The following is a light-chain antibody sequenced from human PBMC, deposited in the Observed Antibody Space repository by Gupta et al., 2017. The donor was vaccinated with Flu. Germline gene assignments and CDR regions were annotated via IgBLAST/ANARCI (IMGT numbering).Light chain of an antibody. J-gene: IGKJ4*01. V-gene: IGKV2-30*01. Sequence: DVVMTQSPLSLPVTLGQPASISCRSSQSLVDSNGNTYLNWFQQRPGQSPRRLISKGSNRDSGVPDRFRGSGSGTDFTLEISRVEAEDVGIYYCRQGKHWPLTFGGGTKVEIK. CDR3: RQGKHWPLT. CDR2: KGS. CDR1: QSLVDSNGNTY.